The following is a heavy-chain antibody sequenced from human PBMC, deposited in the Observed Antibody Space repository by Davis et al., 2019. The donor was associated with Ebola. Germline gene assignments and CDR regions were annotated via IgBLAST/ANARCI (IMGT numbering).Heavy chain of an antibody. CDR1: GFTFSSYS. Sequence: GESLKISCAASGFTFSSYSMNWVRQAPGKGLEWVSSISSSSSYIYYADSVKGRFTISRDNAKSSLYLQMNSLRAEDTAVYYCVRDWDGSGSFDYWGQGTLVTVSS. V-gene: IGHV3-21*01. CDR2: ISSSSSYI. J-gene: IGHJ4*02. CDR3: VRDWDGSGSFDY. D-gene: IGHD1-26*01.